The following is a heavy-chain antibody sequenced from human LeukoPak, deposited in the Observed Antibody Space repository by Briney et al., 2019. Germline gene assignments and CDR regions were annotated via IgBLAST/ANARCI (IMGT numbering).Heavy chain of an antibody. Sequence: SETLSLTCTVSGGSISSYYWSWIRQPAGKGLEWIGRIYTSGSANYNPSLKSRVTMSVDTSKNQFSLKLSSVTAADTAVYYCARERADLRLLDYWGQGTLVTVSS. CDR2: IYTSGSA. V-gene: IGHV4-4*07. CDR1: GGSISSYY. CDR3: ARERADLRLLDY. J-gene: IGHJ4*02. D-gene: IGHD6-25*01.